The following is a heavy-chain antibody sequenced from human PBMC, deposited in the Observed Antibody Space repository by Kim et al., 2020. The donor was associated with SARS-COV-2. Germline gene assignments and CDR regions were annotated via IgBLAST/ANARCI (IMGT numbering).Heavy chain of an antibody. J-gene: IGHJ6*02. D-gene: IGHD7-27*01. Sequence: GGSLRLSRTTSGFTFKNFGMHWVRQAPGKGLEWVAVIWFDESNAFYEDSVKGRFTISRDNSKNILYLHMNSLRAEDTAVYYCAKAGSVGTYYYYGLDVWGQGTTVTVSS. CDR3: AKAGSVGTYYYYGLDV. CDR1: GFTFKNFG. V-gene: IGHV3-33*06. CDR2: IWFDESNA.